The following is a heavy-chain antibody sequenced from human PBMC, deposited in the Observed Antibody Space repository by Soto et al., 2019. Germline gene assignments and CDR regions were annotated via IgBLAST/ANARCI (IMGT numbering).Heavy chain of an antibody. J-gene: IGHJ4*02. D-gene: IGHD3-22*01. CDR1: GFTFSSYA. CDR3: AKTGDDTSGDYHGKPRFDY. V-gene: IGHV3-23*01. Sequence: GSLRLSCAASGFTFSSYAMSWVRQAPGKGLEWVSGITGSGGSTYYADSVKGRFTISRDNFKNMLYLQMNSLRDEDTAVYYCAKTGDDTSGDYHGKPRFDYWGQGTLVTVSS. CDR2: ITGSGGST.